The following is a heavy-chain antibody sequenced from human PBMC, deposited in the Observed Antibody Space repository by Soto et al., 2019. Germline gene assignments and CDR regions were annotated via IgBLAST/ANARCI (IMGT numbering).Heavy chain of an antibody. V-gene: IGHV4-39*01. CDR1: GGSISSSSYY. D-gene: IGHD3-10*01. Sequence: SETLSLTCTVSGGSISSSSYYWGWIRQPPGKGLEWIGSIYYSGSTYYNPSLKSRVTISVDTSKNQFSLKLSSVTAADTAVYYCARLMVRGYSGPRVRTRSYYMDVWGKGTTVTVSS. CDR3: ARLMVRGYSGPRVRTRSYYMDV. J-gene: IGHJ6*03. CDR2: IYYSGST.